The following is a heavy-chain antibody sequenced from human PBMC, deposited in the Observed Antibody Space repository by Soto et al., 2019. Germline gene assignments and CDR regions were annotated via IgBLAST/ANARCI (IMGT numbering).Heavy chain of an antibody. D-gene: IGHD7-27*01. Sequence: PGGSLRLSCAASGFTVSSNYMILARQAPGKGLEWVSVIYSGGSTYYADSVKGRFTISRDNSKNTLYLQMNSLRAEDTAVYYCASMRGLTPYYYYYMDVWGKGTTVTVSS. CDR1: GFTVSSNY. CDR3: ASMRGLTPYYYYYMDV. V-gene: IGHV3-66*01. J-gene: IGHJ6*03. CDR2: IYSGGST.